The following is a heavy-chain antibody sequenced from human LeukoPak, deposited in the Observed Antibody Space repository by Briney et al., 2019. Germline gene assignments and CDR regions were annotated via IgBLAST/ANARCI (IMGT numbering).Heavy chain of an antibody. V-gene: IGHV1-2*02. D-gene: IGHD6-19*01. Sequence: ASVKVSCTASGYTFTGYYMHWGRQAPGQGLEWMGWINPNSGGTNYAQKFQGRVTMTRDTSISTAYMELSRLRSDDTAVYYCARNPIAVAGTAGYYGMDVWGQGTTVTVSS. CDR2: INPNSGGT. CDR1: GYTFTGYY. CDR3: ARNPIAVAGTAGYYGMDV. J-gene: IGHJ6*02.